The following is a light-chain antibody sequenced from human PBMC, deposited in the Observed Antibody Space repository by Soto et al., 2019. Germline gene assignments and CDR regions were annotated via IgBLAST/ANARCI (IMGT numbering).Light chain of an antibody. CDR3: QQYDNLPIFT. J-gene: IGKJ3*01. CDR1: QAISNY. Sequence: DIPMTQSPSSLSASVGDRVTITCQARQAISNYLNWYQQKPGKAPKLLIYDASNLETGVPSRFSGSGSGTDFTFTISSLQPEDIATYYCQQYDNLPIFTFGPGTKVDIK. CDR2: DAS. V-gene: IGKV1-33*01.